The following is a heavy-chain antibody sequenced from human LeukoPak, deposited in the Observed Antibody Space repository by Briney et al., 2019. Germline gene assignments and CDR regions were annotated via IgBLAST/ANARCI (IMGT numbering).Heavy chain of an antibody. CDR2: ISAYNVNT. V-gene: IGHV1-18*01. CDR3: ARAWDCTSTSCYAYFDY. Sequence: ASVKVSCKASGYSFTSYGISWVRQAPGQGLEWMGWISAYNVNTNYAQNLQGRVTMTTDTSTSTAYMELRSLRSDDTAVYYCARAWDCTSTSCYAYFDYWGQGTLVTVSS. CDR1: GYSFTSYG. D-gene: IGHD2-2*01. J-gene: IGHJ4*02.